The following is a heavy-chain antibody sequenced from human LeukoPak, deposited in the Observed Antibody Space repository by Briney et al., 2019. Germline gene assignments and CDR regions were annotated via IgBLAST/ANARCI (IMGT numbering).Heavy chain of an antibody. D-gene: IGHD4-17*01. CDR1: GGSISSSSYY. Sequence: SGTLSLTCTVSGGSISSSSYYWGWIRQPPGKGLEWIGSIYYSGSTYYNPSLKSRVTISVDTSKNQFSLKLSSVTAADTAVYYCAIDYGDYAFDIWGQGTMVTVSS. CDR2: IYYSGST. CDR3: AIDYGDYAFDI. J-gene: IGHJ3*02. V-gene: IGHV4-39*01.